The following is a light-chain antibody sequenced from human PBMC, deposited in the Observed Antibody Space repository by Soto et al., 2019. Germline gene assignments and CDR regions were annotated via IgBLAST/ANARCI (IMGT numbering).Light chain of an antibody. Sequence: DIQVTQSPPTLSASVGDRVTITCRASQTISTWMAWYQQKPGKAPKLLVYDASTLQSGVASRFSGSGSGTEFTLTISSLQPYDFATYYCQQYNSYSGTFGQGSKVDIK. CDR3: QQYNSYSGT. CDR2: DAS. CDR1: QTISTW. V-gene: IGKV1-5*01. J-gene: IGKJ1*01.